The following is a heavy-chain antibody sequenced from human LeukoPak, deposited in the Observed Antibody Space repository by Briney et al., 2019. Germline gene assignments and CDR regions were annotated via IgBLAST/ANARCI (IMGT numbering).Heavy chain of an antibody. J-gene: IGHJ4*02. Sequence: SETLSLTCTVSGGSISSSSYYWGWIRQPPGKGLEWIGSIYYSGSTYYNPSLKSRVTISVDTSKNQFSLKLSSVTAADTAIYYCARAYCSGGSCYGGFDYWGQGTLVTVSS. CDR3: ARAYCSGGSCYGGFDY. D-gene: IGHD2-15*01. CDR2: IYYSGST. CDR1: GGSISSSSYY. V-gene: IGHV4-39*07.